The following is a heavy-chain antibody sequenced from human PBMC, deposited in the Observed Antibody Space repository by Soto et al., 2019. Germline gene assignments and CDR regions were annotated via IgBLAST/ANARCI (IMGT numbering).Heavy chain of an antibody. V-gene: IGHV1-18*01. Sequence: ASVKVSCKASGYTFTSYVISWVRQAPGQGLEWMGWISAYNGNTNYAQKLQGRVTMTTDTSTSTAYMELRSLRSDDTAVYYCARVVAATGWFDPWGQGTLVTVSS. CDR1: GYTFTSYV. CDR2: ISAYNGNT. D-gene: IGHD2-15*01. J-gene: IGHJ5*02. CDR3: ARVVAATGWFDP.